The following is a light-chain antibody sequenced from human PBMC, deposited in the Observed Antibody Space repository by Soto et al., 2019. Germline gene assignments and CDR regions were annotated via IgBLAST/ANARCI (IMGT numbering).Light chain of an antibody. CDR2: KAS. J-gene: IGKJ1*01. V-gene: IGKV1-5*03. Sequence: DIQITQSPSTLSGSGGDRVTITCRASQTFNSWLAWYQQKPGKAPKLLIYKASTLKSGVPSRFSGSGSGTEFTLTISSLQPDDFATYYCQHYNSYSEAFGQGTKVELK. CDR3: QHYNSYSEA. CDR1: QTFNSW.